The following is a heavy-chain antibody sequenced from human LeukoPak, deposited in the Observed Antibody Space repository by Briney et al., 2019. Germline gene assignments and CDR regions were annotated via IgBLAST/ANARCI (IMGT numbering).Heavy chain of an antibody. J-gene: IGHJ4*02. CDR1: GFNFRGSG. V-gene: IGHV3-33*01. D-gene: IGHD6-19*01. CDR3: ARDGSGWSSDY. CDR2: MWNDGITG. Sequence: GSLRLSCVGSGFNFRGSGMHWVRQAPGKGLEWVAVMWNDGITGKYADSVRGRFRVSRDNSKNTVYLQMDSLRPDDTSVYYCARDGSGWSSDYWGQGTLVTVSS.